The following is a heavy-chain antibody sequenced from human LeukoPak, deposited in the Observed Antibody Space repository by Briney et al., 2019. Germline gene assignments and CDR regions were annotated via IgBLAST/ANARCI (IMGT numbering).Heavy chain of an antibody. CDR1: GGSISSGTYY. J-gene: IGHJ5*02. Sequence: SETLSLTCAVSGGSISSGTYYWSWIRQHPGTGLEWIGYVYYSGSTYYNPSLKSRVTISVDTSENQFSLKLSSVTAADTAVYYCARGHSTSENWIDPWGQGTLVTVSS. D-gene: IGHD2-2*01. CDR3: ARGHSTSENWIDP. V-gene: IGHV4-31*11. CDR2: VYYSGST.